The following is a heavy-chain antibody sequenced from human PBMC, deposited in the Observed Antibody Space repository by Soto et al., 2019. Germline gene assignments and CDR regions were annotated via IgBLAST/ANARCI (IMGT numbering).Heavy chain of an antibody. J-gene: IGHJ5*02. D-gene: IGHD6-13*01. CDR3: ARPLTPGIAAAGFDP. CDR1: GFTFSSYG. Sequence: GGSLRLSCAASGFTFSSYGMHWVRQAPGKGLEWVAVISYDGSNKYYADSVKGRFTISRDNSKNTLYLQMNSLRAEDTAVYYCARPLTPGIAAAGFDPWGQGTLVTVS. CDR2: ISYDGSNK. V-gene: IGHV3-30*03.